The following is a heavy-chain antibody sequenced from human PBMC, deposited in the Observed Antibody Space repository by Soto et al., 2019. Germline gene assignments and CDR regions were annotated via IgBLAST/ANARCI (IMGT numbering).Heavy chain of an antibody. CDR1: GFTFSSYE. CDR2: ISSSGSTI. J-gene: IGHJ4*02. D-gene: IGHD6-13*01. Sequence: GGSLRLSCAASGFTFSSYEMNWVRQAPGKGLEWVSYISSSGSTIYYADSVKGRFTISRDNAKNSLYLQMNSLRAEDTAVYYCARDGRGAAGKTFDYWGQGTLVTVSS. V-gene: IGHV3-48*03. CDR3: ARDGRGAAGKTFDY.